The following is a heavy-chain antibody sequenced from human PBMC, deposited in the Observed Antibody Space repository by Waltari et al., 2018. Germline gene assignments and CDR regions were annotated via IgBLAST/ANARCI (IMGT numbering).Heavy chain of an antibody. CDR3: AHSRHYDYIWGSYRYFDY. CDR1: GFSLSTSGVG. CDR2: IYWNDDK. J-gene: IGHJ4*02. D-gene: IGHD3-16*02. Sequence: QITLKESGPTLVKPTQTLTLTCTFSGFSLSTSGVGVGWIRQPPGKALEWLALIYWNDDKRYSPSLKSRLTITKDTSKNQVVLTMTNMDPVDTATYYCAHSRHYDYIWGSYRYFDYWGQGTLVTVSS. V-gene: IGHV2-5*01.